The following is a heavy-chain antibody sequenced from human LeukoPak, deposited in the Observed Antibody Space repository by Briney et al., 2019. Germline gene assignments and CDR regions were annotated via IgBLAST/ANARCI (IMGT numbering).Heavy chain of an antibody. J-gene: IGHJ4*02. Sequence: ASVKVSCKASGYTFTGYYMHWVRQAPGQGLEWMGWINPNSGGTNYAQKFQDRVTMTRDTSISTAYMELSRLRSDDTAVYYCARAEYYDILTGLDYWGQGTLVTVSS. D-gene: IGHD3-9*01. CDR3: ARAEYYDILTGLDY. V-gene: IGHV1-2*02. CDR2: INPNSGGT. CDR1: GYTFTGYY.